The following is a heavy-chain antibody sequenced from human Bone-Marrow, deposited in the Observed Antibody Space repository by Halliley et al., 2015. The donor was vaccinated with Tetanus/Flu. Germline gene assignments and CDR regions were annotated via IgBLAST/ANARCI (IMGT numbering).Heavy chain of an antibody. CDR2: SSRGDDT. Sequence: SSRGDDTDSADSVKGRFTISRDNARNSLYLQLTSLTDEDMGVYYCARGDGVTTPRPIYYSVDVWGHGTTVIVSS. D-gene: IGHD4-17*01. V-gene: IGHV3-11*05. CDR3: ARGDGVTTPRPIYYSVDV. J-gene: IGHJ6*02.